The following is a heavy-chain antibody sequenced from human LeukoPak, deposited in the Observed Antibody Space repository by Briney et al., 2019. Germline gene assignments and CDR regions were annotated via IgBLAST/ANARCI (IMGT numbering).Heavy chain of an antibody. CDR2: IKSKTDGGTT. Sequence: GGSLRLSCAASGFTFSNAWMSWVRQAPGKGLEWVGRIKSKTDGGTTDYAAPVKGRFTISIDDSKNTLYLQMNSLKTEDTAVYYCTTFLPKIAAAPPIYPWGQGTLVTVSS. D-gene: IGHD6-13*01. CDR1: GFTFSNAW. J-gene: IGHJ5*02. CDR3: TTFLPKIAAAPPIYP. V-gene: IGHV3-15*01.